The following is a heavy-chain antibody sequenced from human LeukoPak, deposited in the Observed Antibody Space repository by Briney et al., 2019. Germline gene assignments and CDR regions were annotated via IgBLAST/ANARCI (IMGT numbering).Heavy chain of an antibody. V-gene: IGHV1-2*02. CDR1: GYTFTGYY. D-gene: IGHD7-27*01. CDR2: INPNSGGT. J-gene: IGHJ4*02. Sequence: ASVNVSCKASGYTFTGYYMHWVRQAPGQGLEWMGWINPNSGGTNYAQKFQGRVTITRDTSISTAYMELSRLRSDDTAVYYCARARTGDPVDYWGQGTLVTVSS. CDR3: ARARTGDPVDY.